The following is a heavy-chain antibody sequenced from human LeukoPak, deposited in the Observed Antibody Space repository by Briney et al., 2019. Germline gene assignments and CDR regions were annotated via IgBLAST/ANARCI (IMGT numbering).Heavy chain of an antibody. CDR2: INPGDSDT. J-gene: IGHJ4*02. V-gene: IGHV5-51*01. CDR3: ARGEVYFDY. CDR1: GYTFICYW. Sequence: GESLKISCKVSGYTFICYWIGWVRQMPGRGLEWMGIINPGDSDTRYSPSFQGQVTISVDKSISTAYLQWSSLKASDTAMYYCARGEVYFDYWGQGTLVTVSS.